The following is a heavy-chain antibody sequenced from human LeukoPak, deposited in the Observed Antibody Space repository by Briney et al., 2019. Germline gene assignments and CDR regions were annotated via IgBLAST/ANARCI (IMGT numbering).Heavy chain of an antibody. D-gene: IGHD2-15*01. V-gene: IGHV3-74*01. Sequence: GGPLRLSCASSGFTFSFYWMHWVRQAPGKGLVWVSRINNDGRSTSYAGSVKGRFTISRDNAKNTLYLQMNNLRAEDTAVYYCARDNEFCTGGTCRLDYWGQGALVTVSS. CDR3: ARDNEFCTGGTCRLDY. CDR2: INNDGRST. J-gene: IGHJ4*02. CDR1: GFTFSFYW.